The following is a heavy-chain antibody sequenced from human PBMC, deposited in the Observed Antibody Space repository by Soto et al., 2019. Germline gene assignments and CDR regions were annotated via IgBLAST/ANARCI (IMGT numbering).Heavy chain of an antibody. CDR1: GFTFSSYA. CDR3: AKAPTNYGSGSYYYY. V-gene: IGHV3-23*01. J-gene: IGHJ4*02. D-gene: IGHD3-10*01. Sequence: EVQLLESGGGLVQPGGSLRLSCAASGFTFSSYAMSWVRQAPGKGLEWVSAISGSGGSTYYVDSVKSRFTISRDNSKNTLYLQMNSLRAEDTTVYYCAKAPTNYGSGSYYYYWGQGTLVTVSS. CDR2: ISGSGGST.